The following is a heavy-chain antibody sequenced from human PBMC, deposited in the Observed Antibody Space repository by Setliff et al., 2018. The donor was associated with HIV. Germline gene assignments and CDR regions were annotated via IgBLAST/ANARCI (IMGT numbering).Heavy chain of an antibody. CDR2: VNPSGGST. CDR1: GYIFNRHY. D-gene: IGHD6-6*01. V-gene: IGHV1-46*02. CDR3: ARELGYSSSSGPFDY. J-gene: IGHJ4*02. Sequence: ASVKVSCKASGYIFNRHYVHWVRQAPGEGLEWMGIVNPSGGSTNYAQKFQGRVTMTRDTSTSTVYMELSSLRSEDTAVYYCARELGYSSSSGPFDYWGQGTLVTVSS.